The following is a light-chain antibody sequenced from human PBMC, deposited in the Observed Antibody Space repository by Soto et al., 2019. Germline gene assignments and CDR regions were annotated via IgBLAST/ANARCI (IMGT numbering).Light chain of an antibody. J-gene: IGKJ1*01. V-gene: IGKV3-15*01. CDR2: DAS. CDR1: QSISNN. Sequence: ILMTQSPATLSVSPGERATLSCRASQSISNNFAWYQQKPGQAPRLLIYDASTRATGIPARFSGSGSGTEFTLNISGLQSEDFAVYYCQQYNNWPPWTFGQGTKVEIK. CDR3: QQYNNWPPWT.